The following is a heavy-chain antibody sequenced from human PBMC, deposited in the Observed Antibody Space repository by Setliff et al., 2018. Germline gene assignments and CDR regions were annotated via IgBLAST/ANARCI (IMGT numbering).Heavy chain of an antibody. CDR1: RDSFTNYW. CDR2: IFPADADT. J-gene: IGHJ5*02. D-gene: IGHD2-2*01. CDR3: AQKHQRACWAFDP. Sequence: PGESLKISCKESRDSFTNYWIIWVRQVPGKGLEWMGMIFPADADTRYNPSFKGQVTMSLDRSITTAYLQWDSLKASDTAIYYCAQKHQRACWAFDPWGRGTLVTVSS. V-gene: IGHV5-51*01.